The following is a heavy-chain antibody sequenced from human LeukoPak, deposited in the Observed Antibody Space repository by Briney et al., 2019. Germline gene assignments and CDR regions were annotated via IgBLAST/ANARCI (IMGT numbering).Heavy chain of an antibody. Sequence: PGGSLRLSCVASGFTFSNYWMHWVRQTPGKGLVWVSRIGGDGSSTTYADSVKGRFTISRDNAENTLYVQMNSLRAEDTAVYYCARGDYFDYWGQGTLVTVSS. CDR2: IGGDGSST. CDR1: GFTFSNYW. J-gene: IGHJ4*02. V-gene: IGHV3-74*01. CDR3: ARGDYFDY.